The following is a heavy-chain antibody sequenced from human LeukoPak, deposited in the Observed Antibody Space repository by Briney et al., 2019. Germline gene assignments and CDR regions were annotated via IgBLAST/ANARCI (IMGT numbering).Heavy chain of an antibody. CDR1: GFTFNRRG. D-gene: IGHD3-10*01. J-gene: IGHJ4*02. V-gene: IGHV3-7*01. Sequence: PGGSLRLSCGASGFTFNRRGMHWVRQAPGKGLEWVANTNQDGTEKYYVDSVKGRFTISRDNSKNTLYLHMNSLRTEDTAVYYCAKDLYYGFDYWGQGTLVTVSS. CDR3: AKDLYYGFDY. CDR2: TNQDGTEK.